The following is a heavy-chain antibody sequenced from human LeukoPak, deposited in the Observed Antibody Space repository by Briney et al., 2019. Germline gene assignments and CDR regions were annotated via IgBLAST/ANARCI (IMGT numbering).Heavy chain of an antibody. CDR3: ARGYYDGSDFEYFQH. CDR1: GYTFTSNY. Sequence: GASVKVSCKAFGYTFTSNYMHWVRQAPGQGLEWMAWINPNSGGTNYAQKFQGRVTMTRDTSISTAYMELSRLKSDDTAVYYCARGYYDGSDFEYFQHWGQGTLVTVSS. D-gene: IGHD3-22*01. CDR2: INPNSGGT. J-gene: IGHJ1*01. V-gene: IGHV1-2*02.